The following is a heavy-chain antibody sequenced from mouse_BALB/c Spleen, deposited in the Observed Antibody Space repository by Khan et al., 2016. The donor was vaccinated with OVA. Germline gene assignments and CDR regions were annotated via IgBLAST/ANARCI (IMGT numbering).Heavy chain of an antibody. CDR1: GFTFSTYG. CDR2: VSTGGGDT. V-gene: IGHV5-6*01. CDR3: TRLAYEYDSKRFAY. Sequence: VELVESEGDLVKPGGSLKLSCAASGFTFSTYGMSWVSQTPDKRLEWVATVSTGGGDTYYPDSVKGRFTISRDNAKNTLYLQMSALNSEDTATIYCTRLAYEYDSKRFAYWGQGTLVTVSA. D-gene: IGHD2-4*01. J-gene: IGHJ3*01.